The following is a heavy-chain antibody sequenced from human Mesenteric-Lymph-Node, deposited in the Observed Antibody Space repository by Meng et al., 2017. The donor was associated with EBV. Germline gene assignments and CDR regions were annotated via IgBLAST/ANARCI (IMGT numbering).Heavy chain of an antibody. CDR2: ISSDATIT. Sequence: EVQPVDVGVSLVQPGGSLGLSCAASGFSVSSYWMDRVRKTAGKGLMWLARISSDATITNYADSVKGRFTISRDNAKNTLYLQMNSMRVEDTAMYYCARAMVDYWGQGTLVTVSS. V-gene: IGHV3-74*01. D-gene: IGHD2-8*01. CDR3: ARAMVDY. CDR1: GFSVSSYW. J-gene: IGHJ4*02.